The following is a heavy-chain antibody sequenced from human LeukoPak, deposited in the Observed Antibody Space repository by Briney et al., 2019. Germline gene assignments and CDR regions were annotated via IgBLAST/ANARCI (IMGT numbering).Heavy chain of an antibody. CDR2: MNPNSGNT. CDR1: GYTFTSYD. Sequence: GASVKVSCKASGYTFTSYDINWVRQAPGQRLEWMGWMNPNSGNTGYAQKFQGRVTMTRNTSISTAYMELSSLRSEDTAVYYCARGNRPRGLGYYYGMDVWGQGTTVTVSS. D-gene: IGHD1-14*01. J-gene: IGHJ6*02. V-gene: IGHV1-8*01. CDR3: ARGNRPRGLGYYYGMDV.